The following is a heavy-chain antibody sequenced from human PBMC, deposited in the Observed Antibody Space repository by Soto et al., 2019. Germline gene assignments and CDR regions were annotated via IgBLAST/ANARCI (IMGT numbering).Heavy chain of an antibody. CDR3: AKDQSGAADI. Sequence: SETLSLTCSLSGGAIGGYYWSWIRQSAGKGLEWIGHMYTNGRTNYIPSLKSRITMSVDTSKNQFSLNLKFVTAADTAVYFCAKDQSGAADIWGQGTMVTVSS. D-gene: IGHD7-27*01. CDR1: GGAIGGYY. J-gene: IGHJ3*02. V-gene: IGHV4-4*07. CDR2: MYTNGRT.